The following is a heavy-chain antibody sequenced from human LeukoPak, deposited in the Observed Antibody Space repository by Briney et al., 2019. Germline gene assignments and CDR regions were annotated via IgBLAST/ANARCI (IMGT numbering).Heavy chain of an antibody. D-gene: IGHD6-19*01. V-gene: IGHV1-2*02. J-gene: IGHJ5*02. CDR2: INPNSGGT. CDR3: ARDYSSGWYTRFDP. Sequence: ASVKVSCKASGYTFTGYYMHWVRQAPGQGLEWMGWINPNSGGTNYAQKFQGRVTMTRDTSISTAYMELSRLRSDDTAVYYCARDYSSGWYTRFDPWGQGTLVTVSS. CDR1: GYTFTGYY.